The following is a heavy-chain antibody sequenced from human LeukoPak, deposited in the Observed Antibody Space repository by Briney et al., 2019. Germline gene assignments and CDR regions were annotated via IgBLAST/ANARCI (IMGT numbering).Heavy chain of an antibody. Sequence: SVKVSCKASGGTFTSYAISWVRQAPGQGLEWMGRIIPIFGTANYAQKFQGRVTITADKSTSTAYMELSSLRSEDTAVYYCVTYDSSGYQYYFDYGGQGTLVTVSS. CDR1: GGTFTSYA. J-gene: IGHJ4*02. CDR2: IIPIFGTA. CDR3: VTYDSSGYQYYFDY. D-gene: IGHD3-22*01. V-gene: IGHV1-69*06.